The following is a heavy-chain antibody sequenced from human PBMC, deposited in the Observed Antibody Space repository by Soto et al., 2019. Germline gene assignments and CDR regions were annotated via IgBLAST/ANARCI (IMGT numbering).Heavy chain of an antibody. V-gene: IGHV4-59*01. J-gene: IGHJ3*02. D-gene: IGHD5-12*01. Sequence: SETLSLTCTVSGGSISSYYWSWIRQPPGKGLEWIGDIYYSGSTNYNPSLKSRVTISVDTSKNQFSLKLSSVTAADTAVYYCARTPQVARGAFDIWGQGTMVTVSS. CDR1: GGSISSYY. CDR2: IYYSGST. CDR3: ARTPQVARGAFDI.